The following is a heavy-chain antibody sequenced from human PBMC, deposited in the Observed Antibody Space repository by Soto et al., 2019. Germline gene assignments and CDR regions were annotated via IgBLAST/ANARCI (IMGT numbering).Heavy chain of an antibody. CDR3: GGGGTAYYFEY. Sequence: SETLSLTCTVSGGSISSGGYYWSWIRQHPGKGLEWIGYIYYSGSTYYNPSLKSRVTISVDTSKNQFSLKLSSVTAADTAVYYRGGGGTAYYFEYLGQGTLVTVSS. D-gene: IGHD2-21*01. CDR1: GGSISSGGYY. V-gene: IGHV4-31*03. CDR2: IYYSGST. J-gene: IGHJ4*02.